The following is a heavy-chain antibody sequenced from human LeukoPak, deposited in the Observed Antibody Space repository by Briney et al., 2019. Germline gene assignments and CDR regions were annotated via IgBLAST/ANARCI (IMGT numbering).Heavy chain of an antibody. CDR1: GFTFSSYA. CDR2: ISGSGGST. V-gene: IGHV3-23*01. J-gene: IGHJ6*03. CDR3: ARCIVVVPAARSGYMDV. D-gene: IGHD2-2*01. Sequence: PGGSLRLSCAASGFTFSSYAMSWVRQAPGKGLEWVSAISGSGGSTYYADSVKGRFTISRDNAKNSLYLQMNSLRAEDTAVYYCARCIVVVPAARSGYMDVWGKGTTVTVSS.